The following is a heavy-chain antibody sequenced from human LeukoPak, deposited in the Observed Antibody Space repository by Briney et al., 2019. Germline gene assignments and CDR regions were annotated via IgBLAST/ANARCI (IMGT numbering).Heavy chain of an antibody. CDR2: IYYSGST. D-gene: IGHD4-17*01. V-gene: IGHV4-31*03. Sequence: PSETLSLTCTVSGGSISSGGYYWSWIRQHPGKGLEWIGYIYYSGSTYYNPSLKSRVTISVDTSKNQFSLKLSSVTAADTAVYYCARDYGQGSRNWFDPWGQGTLVTVSS. CDR3: ARDYGQGSRNWFDP. CDR1: GGSISSGGYY. J-gene: IGHJ5*02.